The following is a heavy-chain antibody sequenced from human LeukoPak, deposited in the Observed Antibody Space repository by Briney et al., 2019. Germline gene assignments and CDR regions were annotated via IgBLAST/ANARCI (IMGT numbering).Heavy chain of an antibody. Sequence: PGGSLRLSCAASGFTFSDYSMNWVRQAPGKGLEWVSSISRSGRHVYYAGSVKGRFTISRDNAKNSLYLQMNSLRAEDTAVYYCARGSIAAPYYYYFMDVWGKGTTVTVSS. CDR1: GFTFSDYS. CDR3: ARGSIAAPYYYYFMDV. J-gene: IGHJ6*03. V-gene: IGHV3-21*01. D-gene: IGHD6-6*01. CDR2: ISRSGRHV.